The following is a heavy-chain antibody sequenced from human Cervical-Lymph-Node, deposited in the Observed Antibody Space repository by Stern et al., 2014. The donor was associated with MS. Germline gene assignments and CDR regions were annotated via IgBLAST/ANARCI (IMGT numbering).Heavy chain of an antibody. CDR1: GYTFTSYG. J-gene: IGHJ3*02. V-gene: IGHV1-18*01. D-gene: IGHD3-22*01. CDR2: ISAYNGNT. Sequence: VQLVESGAEVKKPGASVKVSCKASGYTFTSYGISWVRQAPGQGLEWMGWISAYNGNTNYAQKLQGSVTMTTDTSTSTAYMELRSLRSDDTAVYYCARDGFRYYDSSGYDAFDIWGQGTMVTVSS. CDR3: ARDGFRYYDSSGYDAFDI.